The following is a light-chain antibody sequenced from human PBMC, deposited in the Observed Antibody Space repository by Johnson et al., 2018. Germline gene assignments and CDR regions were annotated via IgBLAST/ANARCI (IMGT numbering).Light chain of an antibody. CDR3: GTWDSSLSAVNV. Sequence: QSVLTQPPSVSAAPGQKVTISCSGSSSNIGNNYVSWYQQLPGTAPKLLIYENNKRPSGIPDRFSGPKSGTSATLGITGLQTGDEADYYCGTWDSSLSAVNVFGTGTMVTVL. V-gene: IGLV1-51*02. CDR1: SSNIGNNY. CDR2: ENN. J-gene: IGLJ1*01.